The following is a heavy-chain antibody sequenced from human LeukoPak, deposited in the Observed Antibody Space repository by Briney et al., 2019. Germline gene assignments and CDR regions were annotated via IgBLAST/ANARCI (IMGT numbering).Heavy chain of an antibody. CDR2: VIPILGTT. D-gene: IGHD1-26*01. CDR1: GTTFSRSA. V-gene: IGHV1-69*05. CDR3: ARDDGSATLGFDS. Sequence: ASVKVSCKASGTTFSRSAISLVRQAPGQGLEWMGGVIPILGTTNCAQKFQDRVSITTDESTSTAYMEVSSLRSVDTAVYYCARDDGSATLGFDSWGQGTLVTVSS. J-gene: IGHJ4*02.